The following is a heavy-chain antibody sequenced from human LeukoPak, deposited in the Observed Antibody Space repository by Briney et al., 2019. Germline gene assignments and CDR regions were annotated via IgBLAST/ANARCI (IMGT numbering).Heavy chain of an antibody. CDR2: INTNTGNP. CDR1: GYTFTSYA. V-gene: IGHV7-4-1*02. D-gene: IGHD3-10*01. Sequence: ASVKVSFKSSGYTFTSYAMNWVRQAPGQGLEWVGCINTNTGNPTYAQGFTGRFVFSLDTSVSTAYLQISSLKAEDTAVYYCARGRWFGELLGPYYFDYWGQGTLVTVSS. J-gene: IGHJ4*02. CDR3: ARGRWFGELLGPYYFDY.